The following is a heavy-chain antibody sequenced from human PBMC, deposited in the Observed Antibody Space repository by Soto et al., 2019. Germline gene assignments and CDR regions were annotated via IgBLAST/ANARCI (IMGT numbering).Heavy chain of an antibody. D-gene: IGHD2-15*01. J-gene: IGHJ6*02. CDR1: GFTFSSYG. Sequence: GGSLRLSCAASGFTFSSYGMHWVRQAPGKGLEWVSFISYDGSNKYYADSVKGRFTISRDNSNNTLYLQMNSLIAEDTDVYYCAKDYGSPGHYHYGMHXWGQATTLTVS. CDR3: AKDYGSPGHYHYGMHX. CDR2: ISYDGSNK. V-gene: IGHV3-30*18.